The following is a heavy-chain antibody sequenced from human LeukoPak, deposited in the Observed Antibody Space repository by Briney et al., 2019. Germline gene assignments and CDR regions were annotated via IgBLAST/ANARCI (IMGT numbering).Heavy chain of an antibody. CDR1: GGSISSGDYY. CDR3: ARVNFWSGYYDPSSDWFDP. V-gene: IGHV4-30-4*08. CDR2: IYYSGST. Sequence: SQTLSLTCTVSGGSISSGDYYWSWIRQPPGKGLEWIGDIYYSGSTYYNPSLKSRVTISVDTSKNQFSLKLSSVTAADTAVYYCARVNFWSGYYDPSSDWFDPWGQGTLVTVSS. D-gene: IGHD3-3*01. J-gene: IGHJ5*02.